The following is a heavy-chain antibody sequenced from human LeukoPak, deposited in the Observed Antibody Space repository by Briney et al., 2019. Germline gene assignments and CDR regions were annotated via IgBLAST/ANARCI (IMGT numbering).Heavy chain of an antibody. J-gene: IGHJ5*02. CDR1: GGPFSGYY. Sequence: SETLSLTCAVYGGPFSGYYWSWIRQPPGKGLEWIGEINHSGSANYNPSLKSRVTISVDTSKNQFSLKLSSVTAADTAVYYCARVIAARPSWFDPWGQGTLVTVSS. CDR3: ARVIAARPSWFDP. D-gene: IGHD6-6*01. V-gene: IGHV4-34*01. CDR2: INHSGSA.